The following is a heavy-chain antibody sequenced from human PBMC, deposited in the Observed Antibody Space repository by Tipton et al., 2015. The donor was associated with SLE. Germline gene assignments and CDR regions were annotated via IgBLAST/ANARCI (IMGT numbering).Heavy chain of an antibody. CDR1: GFTFSSYS. CDR3: ARPIGASGNDAFDI. V-gene: IGHV3-21*03. Sequence: SLRLSCAASGFTFSSYSMNWVRQAPGKGLEWVSSISSSSYIYYADSVKGRFTISRDNAKNSLYLQMNSLRAEDTAVYYCARPIGASGNDAFDIWGQGTMVTVSS. D-gene: IGHD4-23*01. J-gene: IGHJ3*02. CDR2: ISSSSYI.